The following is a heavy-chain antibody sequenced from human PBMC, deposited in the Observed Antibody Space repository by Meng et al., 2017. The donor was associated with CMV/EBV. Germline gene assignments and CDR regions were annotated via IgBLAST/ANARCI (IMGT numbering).Heavy chain of an antibody. CDR3: ARDRTGGGGLDGMDV. J-gene: IGHJ6*02. Sequence: GESLKISCAASGFIVSSHYMNWVRQPPGVGLEWVSLIYNDGGTYYADSVKGRFTISRDNSKNTLYLQMKSLRADDTAVYYCARDRTGGGGLDGMDVWGQGTTVTVSS. CDR1: GFIVSSHY. CDR2: IYNDGGT. D-gene: IGHD2-15*01. V-gene: IGHV3-66*02.